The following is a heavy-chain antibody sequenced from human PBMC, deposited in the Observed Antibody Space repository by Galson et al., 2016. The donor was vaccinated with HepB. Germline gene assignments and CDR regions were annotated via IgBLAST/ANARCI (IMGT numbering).Heavy chain of an antibody. D-gene: IGHD1-1*01. V-gene: IGHV3-33*01. J-gene: IGHJ4*02. CDR2: IWYDGSNK. CDR3: ARVLGGTSTGYFDL. Sequence: SLRLSCAASGLTFSSYGMHWVRQAPGKGLEWVALIWYDGSNKYYADSVKGRFTISRDNSKNTLYLQMNSLQAEDTAVYYCARVLGGTSTGYFDLWGQGTLVTVSS. CDR1: GLTFSSYG.